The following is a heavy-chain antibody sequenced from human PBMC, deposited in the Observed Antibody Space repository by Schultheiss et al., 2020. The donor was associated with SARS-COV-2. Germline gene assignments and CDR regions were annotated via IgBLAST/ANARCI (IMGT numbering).Heavy chain of an antibody. J-gene: IGHJ4*02. CDR2: IRSKAYGGTT. CDR3: TREVPLVY. V-gene: IGHV3-49*04. Sequence: GGSLRISCTASGFTFGDYAMSWVRQAPGKGLEWVGFIRSKAYGGTTEYAASVKGRFTISRDDSKSIAYLQMNSLKTEDTAVYYCTREVPLVYWGQGTLVTVSS. CDR1: GFTFGDYA.